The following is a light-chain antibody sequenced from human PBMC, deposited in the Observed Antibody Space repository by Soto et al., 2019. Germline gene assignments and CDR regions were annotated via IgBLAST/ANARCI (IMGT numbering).Light chain of an antibody. V-gene: IGKV3-15*01. CDR3: QQYNNWLMLS. CDR2: GAS. CDR1: QSVSSN. Sequence: EIVMYQNPAILSVSQGERATLSCRASQSVSSNLAWYQQKPGQTPRLLIYGASTRATGIPARFSGSGSGTEFTLTISSLQSEDFAIYYCQQYNNWLMLSFGGGTKVDIK. J-gene: IGKJ4*01.